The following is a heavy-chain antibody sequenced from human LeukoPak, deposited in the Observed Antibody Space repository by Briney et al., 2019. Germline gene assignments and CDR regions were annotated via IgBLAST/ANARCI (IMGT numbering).Heavy chain of an antibody. D-gene: IGHD3-10*01. CDR3: ARDLGNV. J-gene: IGHJ6*04. CDR1: GGSISSHY. Sequence: SETLCLTCTVSGGSISSHYWSWIRQPPGKGLEWIGYIYYSGSTNYNPSLKSRVTISVDTSKNQFSLKLSSVTAADTAVYYCARDLGNVWGKGTTVTVSS. CDR2: IYYSGST. V-gene: IGHV4-59*11.